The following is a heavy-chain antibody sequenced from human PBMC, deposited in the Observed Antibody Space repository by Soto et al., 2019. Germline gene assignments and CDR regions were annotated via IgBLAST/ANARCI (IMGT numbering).Heavy chain of an antibody. CDR1: GGSMSSYY. V-gene: IGHV4-59*08. CDR3: ARRWGGALDY. CDR2: IYYSGST. D-gene: IGHD3-16*01. J-gene: IGHJ4*02. Sequence: QVQLQESGPGLVKPSETLSLTCTVSGGSMSSYYWSWIRKPPGKGLEWIGYIYYSGSTNYNPSLTSRVTISVDTSKSQFSLKLNSVTAADTAVYYCARRWGGALDYWGQGTLVTVSS.